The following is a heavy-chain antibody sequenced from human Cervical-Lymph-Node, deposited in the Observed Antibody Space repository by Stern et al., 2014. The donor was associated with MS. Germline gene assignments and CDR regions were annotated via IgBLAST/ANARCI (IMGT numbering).Heavy chain of an antibody. CDR3: ARIPEDTAMVAMMDY. Sequence: QVQLQESGPGLVRPSGTLSLTCAVSGASITTTNWWSWVRQPPGKGLEWIGEIYHTGRTNYNPSLKRRLTLSIDKSDNQFSLNLTSGTAADTAVYFCARIPEDTAMVAMMDYWGQGTLVTVSS. D-gene: IGHD5-18*01. V-gene: IGHV4-4*02. CDR2: IYHTGRT. J-gene: IGHJ4*02. CDR1: GASITTTNW.